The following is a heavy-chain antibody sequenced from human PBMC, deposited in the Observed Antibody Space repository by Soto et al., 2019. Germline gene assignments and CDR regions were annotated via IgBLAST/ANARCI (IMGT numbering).Heavy chain of an antibody. CDR1: EFTFSSYA. D-gene: IGHD3-22*01. CDR3: AKGKVAYDNSGLQYFYCFPMNV. Sequence: GGSLRLSCAASEFTFSSYAMNWVRQAPGKGLEWVSVISGGGGTTYYADSVKGRFRISRDNSKNMLYLQMNSLRVEDTAVYYCAKGKVAYDNSGLQYFYCFPMNVWGQGTTVTVSS. V-gene: IGHV3-23*01. CDR2: ISGGGGTT. J-gene: IGHJ6*02.